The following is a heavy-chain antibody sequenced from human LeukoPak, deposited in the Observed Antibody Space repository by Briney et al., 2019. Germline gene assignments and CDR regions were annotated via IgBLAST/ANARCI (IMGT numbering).Heavy chain of an antibody. CDR2: INSDGSST. J-gene: IGHJ4*02. CDR3: VWGDYFFDY. Sequence: GGSLRLSCAASGFPFNSYWMHGVRQAPGKGLVGVSRINSDGSSTSYADSVKGRFTISRDNAKNTLFLQMNSLRAEDTAVYYSVWGDYFFDYWGQGTLVTVSS. CDR1: GFPFNSYW. V-gene: IGHV3-74*01. D-gene: IGHD3-16*01.